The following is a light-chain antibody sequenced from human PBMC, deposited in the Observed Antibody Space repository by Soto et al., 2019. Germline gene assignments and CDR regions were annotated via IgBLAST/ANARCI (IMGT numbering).Light chain of an antibody. Sequence: EIVLTQSPAPLSLSPVARATLSCRASPSVSNYLAWYQQKPGQAPRLLIYGAFNRATGIPARFSGSGSGADFTLTISSLEPEDFAVYDCQQRNIWPPVTCGQGTRLEIK. CDR2: GAF. V-gene: IGKV3-11*01. CDR1: PSVSNY. J-gene: IGKJ5*01. CDR3: QQRNIWPPVT.